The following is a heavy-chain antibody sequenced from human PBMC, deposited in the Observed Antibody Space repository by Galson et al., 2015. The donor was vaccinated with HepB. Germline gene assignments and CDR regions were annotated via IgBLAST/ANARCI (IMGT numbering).Heavy chain of an antibody. D-gene: IGHD1-1*01. J-gene: IGHJ6*02. Sequence: QSGAEVKKPGESLKISCKSSGYNFTTYWIGWVRQMPGKGLEWMGIIFPADSDTRFSPSFQGQVTISADKSLSTAYLQWISLRASDSAMYYCARRHATTTDYGMDVWGQGTTVTVSS. V-gene: IGHV5-51*03. CDR1: GYNFTTYW. CDR3: ARRHATTTDYGMDV. CDR2: IFPADSDT.